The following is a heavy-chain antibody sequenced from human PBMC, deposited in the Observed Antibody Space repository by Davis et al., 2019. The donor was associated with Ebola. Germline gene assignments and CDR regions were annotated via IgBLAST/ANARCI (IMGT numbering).Heavy chain of an antibody. CDR1: GGTFSSYA. CDR2: IIPIFGTA. Sequence: SVKVSCKASGGTFSSYAISWVRQAPGQGLEWMGGIIPIFGTANYAQKFQGRVTITADESTSTAYMELSSLRSEDTAVYYCARDLVDGVGATGGYWGQGTLVTVSS. D-gene: IGHD1-26*01. V-gene: IGHV1-69*13. CDR3: ARDLVDGVGATGGY. J-gene: IGHJ4*02.